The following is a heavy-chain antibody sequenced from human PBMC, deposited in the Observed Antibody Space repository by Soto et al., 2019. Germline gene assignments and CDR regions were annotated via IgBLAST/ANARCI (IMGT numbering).Heavy chain of an antibody. Sequence: EVQLVESGGGLVQTGGSLKLSCAASGFTFSGSAMHWVRQASGKGLEWVGRIRSKANSYATAYAASVKGRFTISRDDSKNTAYLQMNSLKTEDTAVYYCTRVLFTFPDYYYYYMDVWGKGTTVTVS. CDR1: GFTFSGSA. J-gene: IGHJ6*03. CDR2: IRSKANSYAT. D-gene: IGHD3-10*01. V-gene: IGHV3-73*01. CDR3: TRVLFTFPDYYYYYMDV.